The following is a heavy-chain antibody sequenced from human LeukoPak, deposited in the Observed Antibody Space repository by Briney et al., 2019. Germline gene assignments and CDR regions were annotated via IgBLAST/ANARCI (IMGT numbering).Heavy chain of an antibody. D-gene: IGHD2-15*01. J-gene: IGHJ4*02. CDR3: ARDGHAPHSPYYFHS. CDR1: GDSVSSSSAA. Sequence: SQTLSLTCAVSGDSVSSSSAAWNWIRQSPSRGLEWLGRTYYRSKWYYDYAVSVKSRITFNPDTSKNQFSLQLNSVTPEDTAVYFCARDGHAPHSPYYFHSWGQGTLVTVSS. V-gene: IGHV6-1*01. CDR2: TYYRSKWYY.